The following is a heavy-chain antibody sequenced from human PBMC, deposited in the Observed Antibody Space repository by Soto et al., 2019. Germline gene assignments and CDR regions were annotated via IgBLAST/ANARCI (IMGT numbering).Heavy chain of an antibody. Sequence: SQTLSLTCAISGDSVSSNSAAWNWIRQSPSRGLEWLGRTYYRSKWYNDYAVSVKSRITINPDTSKNQFSLQLNSWTPEDTAVYYCARDQEYCSSTSCYYLGFDPWGQGTLVTVSS. CDR3: ARDQEYCSSTSCYYLGFDP. V-gene: IGHV6-1*01. J-gene: IGHJ5*02. D-gene: IGHD2-2*01. CDR2: TYYRSKWYN. CDR1: GDSVSSNSAA.